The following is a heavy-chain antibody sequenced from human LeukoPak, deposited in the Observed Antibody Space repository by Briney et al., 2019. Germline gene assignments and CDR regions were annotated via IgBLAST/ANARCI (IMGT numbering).Heavy chain of an antibody. J-gene: IGHJ5*02. Sequence: SETLSLTCTVSGGSISSGGYYWSWIRQHPGKGLEWIGYIYYSGSTYYNPSLKSRVTISVDMSKNQFSLKLSSVTAADTAVYYCARGYCSSTSCYTENWFDPWGQGTLVTVSS. CDR2: IYYSGST. V-gene: IGHV4-31*03. CDR1: GGSISSGGYY. CDR3: ARGYCSSTSCYTENWFDP. D-gene: IGHD2-2*02.